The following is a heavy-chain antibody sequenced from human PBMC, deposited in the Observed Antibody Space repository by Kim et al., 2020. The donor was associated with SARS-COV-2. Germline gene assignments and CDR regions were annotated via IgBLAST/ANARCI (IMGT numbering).Heavy chain of an antibody. CDR2: INTSGDGT. Sequence: GGSLRLSCSASGFIFGIYGMHWARQAPGKGLEFIADINTSGDGTYYIDSVKGRFTISRDNSKSTLYLQMRSLRIEDTAVYYCVRAGGYWGRGTLVTGSP. CDR1: GFIFGIYG. V-gene: IGHV3-64D*08. CDR3: VRAGGY. J-gene: IGHJ4*02.